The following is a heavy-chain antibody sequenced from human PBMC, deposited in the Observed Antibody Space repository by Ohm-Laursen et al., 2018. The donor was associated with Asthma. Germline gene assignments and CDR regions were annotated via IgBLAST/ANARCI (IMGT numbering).Heavy chain of an antibody. D-gene: IGHD1-26*01. J-gene: IGHJ1*01. CDR1: GFTFSSYA. CDR3: ARIGPEWELPGREYSLHH. CDR2: ISGSGGST. V-gene: IGHV3-23*01. Sequence: GQTLSLSCAASGFTFSSYAMSWVRQAPGKGLEWVSAISGSGGSTYYADSVRGRFTTSRDNARNSVYLQMNSLRAEDTALYYCARIGPEWELPGREYSLHHWGEGTLVTASS.